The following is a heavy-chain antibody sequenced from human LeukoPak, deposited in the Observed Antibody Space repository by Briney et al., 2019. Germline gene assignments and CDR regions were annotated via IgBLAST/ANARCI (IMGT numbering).Heavy chain of an antibody. J-gene: IGHJ4*02. Sequence: PSETLSLTCAVYGGSFSGYYWSWIRQPPGKGLEWIGEINHSGSTNYNPSLKSRVTISVDTSKNQFSLKLSSVTAADTAVYYCARSTYYYDSSGYTYYFDYWGQGTLVTVSS. CDR1: GGSFSGYY. CDR2: INHSGST. CDR3: ARSTYYYDSSGYTYYFDY. D-gene: IGHD3-22*01. V-gene: IGHV4-34*01.